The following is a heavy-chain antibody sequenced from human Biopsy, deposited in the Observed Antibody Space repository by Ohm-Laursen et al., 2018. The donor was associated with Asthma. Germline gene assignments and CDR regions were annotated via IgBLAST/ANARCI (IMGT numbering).Heavy chain of an antibody. CDR2: LNACDGNT. CDR3: ARTYYDFLTGQVNDAFAL. CDR1: GYTFIHFA. J-gene: IGHJ3*01. Sequence: GASSKDSCKASGYTFIHFAIHWVRQAPGQRLEWMGWLNACDGNTKYSQRFQGRVTITRDTSASTAYMDLRSLRSDDTAMYYCARTYYDFLTGQVNDAFALWGQGTMVTVSS. D-gene: IGHD3-9*01. V-gene: IGHV1-3*01.